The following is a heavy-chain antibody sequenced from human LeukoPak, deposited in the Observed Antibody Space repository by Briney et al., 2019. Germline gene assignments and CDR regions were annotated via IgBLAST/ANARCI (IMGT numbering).Heavy chain of an antibody. CDR1: GGSISSSSYY. CDR2: IYYSGST. V-gene: IGHV4-39*01. CDR3: ARQMRDYVWGSYRYTAFDY. D-gene: IGHD3-16*02. J-gene: IGHJ4*02. Sequence: SETLSLTCTVSGGSISSSSYYWGWIRQPPGKGLEWIGSIYYSGSTYYNPSLKSRVTISVDTSKNQFSLKLSSVTAADTAVYYCARQMRDYVWGSYRYTAFDYWGQGTLATVSS.